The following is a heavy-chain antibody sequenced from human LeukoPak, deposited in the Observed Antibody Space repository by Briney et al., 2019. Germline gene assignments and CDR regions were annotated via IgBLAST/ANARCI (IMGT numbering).Heavy chain of an antibody. CDR2: ISSRSTYV. Sequence: GGSLRLSCAASGFTFSDYSINWVRQAPGKGLEWVSSISSRSTYVFYADSVKGRFAISRDNAKNSMYLQMNGLRAEDTAVYYCARLRRDGSNYNDYWGQGTLDTVSS. D-gene: IGHD5-24*01. J-gene: IGHJ4*02. CDR1: GFTFSDYS. V-gene: IGHV3-21*06. CDR3: ARLRRDGSNYNDY.